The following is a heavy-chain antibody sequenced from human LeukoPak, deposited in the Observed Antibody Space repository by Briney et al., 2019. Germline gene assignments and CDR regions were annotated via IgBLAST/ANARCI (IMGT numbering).Heavy chain of an antibody. V-gene: IGHV3-11*03. J-gene: IGHJ5*02. CDR3: ARRGTTYCTVDSCHPNWFDP. D-gene: IGHD2-15*01. Sequence: PGGSLRLSCAASGFTFSDYYMTWIRQAPGRGLEWVSYINGSSSDTNYADSVRGRFTISRDNAKNSLYLLMNSLSGEDTAVYYCARRGTTYCTVDSCHPNWFDPWGQGTLVTVSS. CDR1: GFTFSDYY. CDR2: INGSSSDT.